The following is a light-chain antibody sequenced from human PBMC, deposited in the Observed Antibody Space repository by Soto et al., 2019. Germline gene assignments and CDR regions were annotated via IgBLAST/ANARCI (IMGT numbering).Light chain of an antibody. CDR3: QQYSSSFRT. Sequence: EFVLTQSPGTLSLSPGERATLSCRASQSVSNIYIAWYQQKPGQAPRVLIYGASRRATGIPDRFSGSGSGTDFTLTISRLEPEDFAVYYCQQYSSSFRTFGQGTKVDIK. CDR2: GAS. V-gene: IGKV3-20*01. J-gene: IGKJ1*01. CDR1: QSVSNIY.